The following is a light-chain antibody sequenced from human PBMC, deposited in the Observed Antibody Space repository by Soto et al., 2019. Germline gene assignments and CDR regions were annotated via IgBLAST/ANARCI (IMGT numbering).Light chain of an antibody. V-gene: IGLV1-44*01. CDR1: SSNIGSKT. CDR3: SAWDASLNGYV. Sequence: QSVLTQPPSASGTPGQRLTISCSGSSSNIGSKTVKWYQQLPGTAPKLLIYSNYQRPSGVPDRFSGSKSGTSASLAISGLQSEDEADYYCSAWDASLNGYVFGTGTKLTVL. J-gene: IGLJ1*01. CDR2: SNY.